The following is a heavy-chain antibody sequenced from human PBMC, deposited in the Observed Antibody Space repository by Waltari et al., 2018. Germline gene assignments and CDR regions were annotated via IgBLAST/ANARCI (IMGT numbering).Heavy chain of an antibody. CDR1: GFTFSSYS. V-gene: IGHV3-21*01. J-gene: IGHJ6*03. CDR2: ISSRSSYI. D-gene: IGHD5-18*01. CDR3: AREGGYSYSFRDYYYMDV. Sequence: EVQLVESGGGLVKPGGSLRLSCAASGFTFSSYSMNWVRQAPGKGLEWVSSISSRSSYIYYADSVKGRFTISRDNAKNSLYLQMNSLRAEDTAVYYCAREGGYSYSFRDYYYMDVWGKGTTVTVSS.